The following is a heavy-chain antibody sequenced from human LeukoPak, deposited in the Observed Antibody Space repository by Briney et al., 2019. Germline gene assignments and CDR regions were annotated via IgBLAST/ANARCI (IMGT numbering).Heavy chain of an antibody. V-gene: IGHV3-30*04. CDR2: ISYDGSSK. CDR3: ARDDTAMVALDY. D-gene: IGHD5-18*01. J-gene: IGHJ4*02. Sequence: GGSLRLSCAASGFTFSSYAMHWVRQAPGKGLEWVAVISYDGSSKYYADSVKGRFTISRDNSKNTLYLQMNSLRAEDTAVYYCARDDTAMVALDYWGQGTLVTVSS. CDR1: GFTFSSYA.